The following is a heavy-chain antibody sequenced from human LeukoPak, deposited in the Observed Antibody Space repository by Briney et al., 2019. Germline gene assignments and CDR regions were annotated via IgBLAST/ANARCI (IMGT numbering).Heavy chain of an antibody. V-gene: IGHV5-51*01. CDR2: IYPGDSDT. D-gene: IGHD2-2*01. J-gene: IGHJ1*01. Sequence: PGESLKISCKGSGYSFTSYWIGWVRQMPGKGLEWMGIIYPGDSDTRYRPSFQGQVTISADKSISTAYLQWSSLKASDTAMYYCARQAVPVAKYFQYWGQGTLVTVSS. CDR1: GYSFTSYW. CDR3: ARQAVPVAKYFQY.